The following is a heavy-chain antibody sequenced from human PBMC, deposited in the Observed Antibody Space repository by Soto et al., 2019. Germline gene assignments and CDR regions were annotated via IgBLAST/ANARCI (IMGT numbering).Heavy chain of an antibody. CDR2: ISGSGGSM. CDR1: GFTFSNCA. J-gene: IGHJ4*02. CDR3: VKEYTWNDHFDF. V-gene: IGHV3-23*01. D-gene: IGHD1-1*01. Sequence: GGSLRLSCEASGFTFSNCAMSWVRQAPGKGLEWVSRISGSGGSMDYADSGKGRFTISRDNSKNTLYLQMNSMRAEDTAIYYCVKEYTWNDHFDFWGQGTPVTVSS.